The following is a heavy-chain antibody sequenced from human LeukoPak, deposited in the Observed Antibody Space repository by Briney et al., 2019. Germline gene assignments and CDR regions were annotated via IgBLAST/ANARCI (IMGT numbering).Heavy chain of an antibody. CDR2: ISSSGSTI. J-gene: IGHJ5*02. CDR3: ARVGLYYDYVWGSYRPNWFDP. CDR1: GFTFSDYY. V-gene: IGHV3-11*04. Sequence: GGSLRLSCAASGFTFSDYYMSWIRQAPGKGLEWVSYISSSGSTIYYADSVKGRFTISRDNAKNSLYLQMNSLRAEDTAVYYCARVGLYYDYVWGSYRPNWFDPLGPGNPGHRLL. D-gene: IGHD3-16*02.